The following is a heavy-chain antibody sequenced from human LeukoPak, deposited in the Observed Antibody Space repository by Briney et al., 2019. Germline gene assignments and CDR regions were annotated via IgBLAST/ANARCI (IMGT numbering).Heavy chain of an antibody. CDR1: GGTFSSYA. V-gene: IGHV1-69*13. D-gene: IGHD2-21*02. CDR3: ARGRVVTAIWTYYFDY. J-gene: IGHJ4*02. Sequence: EASVKVSCKASGGTFSSYAISWVRQAPGQGLEWMGGIIPIFGTANYAQKFQGRVTITADESTSTAYMELSSLRSEDTAVYYCARGRVVTAIWTYYFDYWGQGTLVTVSS. CDR2: IIPIFGTA.